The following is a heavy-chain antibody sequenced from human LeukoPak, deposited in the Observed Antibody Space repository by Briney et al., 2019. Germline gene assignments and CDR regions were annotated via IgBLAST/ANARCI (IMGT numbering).Heavy chain of an antibody. CDR1: GFTFSTYN. CDR2: IGTSSGAI. Sequence: GGSLRLPCSASGFTFSTYNMNWVRQAPGKGLEWVSFIGTSSGAIYYADSVKGRFTISRDNAKKSLYLQMNSLRDEDTAVYYCARNLDSWGQGALVTVSS. CDR3: ARNLDS. J-gene: IGHJ5*01. V-gene: IGHV3-48*02.